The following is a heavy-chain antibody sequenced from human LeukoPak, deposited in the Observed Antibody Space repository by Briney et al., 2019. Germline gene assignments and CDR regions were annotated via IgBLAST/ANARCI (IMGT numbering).Heavy chain of an antibody. CDR1: GGSISTYH. CDR2: MQSTGNS. CDR3: ARDKQHSYGRYFDH. Sequence: SETLSLTCTVSGGSISTYHWNWIRKSPEKGLGWIGYMQSTGNSNYNPSLKSRVTMSVDMSRNQIVLSLSSVTPADTAVYFCARDKQHSYGRYFDHWGQGILVTVSS. D-gene: IGHD5-18*01. V-gene: IGHV4-59*01. J-gene: IGHJ4*02.